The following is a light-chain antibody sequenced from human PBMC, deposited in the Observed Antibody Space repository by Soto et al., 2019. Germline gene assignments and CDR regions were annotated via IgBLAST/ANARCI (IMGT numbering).Light chain of an antibody. CDR1: SANIGNNY. Sequence: QSVLTQPPSASGTPGQRVTISCSGRSANIGNNYVCWYQQLPGTAPKLLIYSNNQRPSGVPDRFSGSKSGNSASLAISGLRSEDEADYYCVSWDDRLSGLVFGNGTKVTV. CDR3: VSWDDRLSGLV. V-gene: IGLV1-47*02. J-gene: IGLJ1*01. CDR2: SNN.